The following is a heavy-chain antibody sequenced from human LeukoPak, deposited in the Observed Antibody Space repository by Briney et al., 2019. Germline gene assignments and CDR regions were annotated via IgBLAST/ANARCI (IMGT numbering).Heavy chain of an antibody. Sequence: GGSLRLSCAASGFTFSSYAMHWVRQAPGKGLEWVAVISYDGSNKYYADSVKGRFTISRDNSKNTLYLQMNSLRAEDTAVYYCAKDFKKGGFIVVVPAAHWGQGTLVTVSS. J-gene: IGHJ4*02. CDR1: GFTFSSYA. D-gene: IGHD2-2*01. CDR3: AKDFKKGGFIVVVPAAH. CDR2: ISYDGSNK. V-gene: IGHV3-30-3*01.